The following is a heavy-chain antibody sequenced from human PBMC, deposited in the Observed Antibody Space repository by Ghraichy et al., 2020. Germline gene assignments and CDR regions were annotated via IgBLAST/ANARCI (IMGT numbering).Heavy chain of an antibody. CDR3: ARDKRGYSYARSPYYFDY. D-gene: IGHD5-18*01. CDR1: GYTFTSYY. Sequence: ASVKVSCKASGYTFTSYYMHWVRQAPGQGLEWMGIINPSGGSTSYAQKFQGRVTMTRDTSTSTVYMELSSLRSEDTAVYYCARDKRGYSYARSPYYFDYWGQGTLVTVSS. J-gene: IGHJ4*02. CDR2: INPSGGST. V-gene: IGHV1-46*01.